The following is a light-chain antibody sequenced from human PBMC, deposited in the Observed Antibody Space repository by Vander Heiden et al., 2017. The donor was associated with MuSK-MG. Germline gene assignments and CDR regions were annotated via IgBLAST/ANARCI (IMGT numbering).Light chain of an antibody. V-gene: IGLV4-69*01. CDR3: QTWGTGTVV. J-gene: IGLJ2*01. Sequence: QLVLTHSPSASASLAASVKLTCTLSSGHSSYAIAWHQQQPEKGPRYLMKLNSDGSHSKGDGIPDRFSGSSSGAERYLTISSLQSEDEADYYCQTWGTGTVVFGGGTKLTVL. CDR2: LNSDGSH. CDR1: SGHSSYA.